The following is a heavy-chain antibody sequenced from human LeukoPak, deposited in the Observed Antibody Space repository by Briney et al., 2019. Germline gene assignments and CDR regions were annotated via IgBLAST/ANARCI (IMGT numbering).Heavy chain of an antibody. D-gene: IGHD3-10*01. CDR2: IIPIFGTA. CDR3: ARGGQDLYYMDV. V-gene: IGHV1-69*13. J-gene: IGHJ6*03. Sequence: ASVKVSCKASGGTFSSYAISWVRQAPGQGLEWMGGIIPIFGTANYAQKFQGRVTITADESTSTAYMELSSPRSEDTAVYYCARGGQDLYYMDVWGKGTTVTVSS. CDR1: GGTFSSYA.